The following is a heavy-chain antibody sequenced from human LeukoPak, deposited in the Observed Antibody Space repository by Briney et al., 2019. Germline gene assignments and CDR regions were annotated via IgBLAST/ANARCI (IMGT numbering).Heavy chain of an antibody. CDR1: GYTFTSYG. V-gene: IGHV1-18*01. Sequence: ASVKVSCKASGYTFTSYGISWVRQAPGQGLEWMGWISGYNGHTDYPQQFQGRVTMTTDTSTSTAYMELRSLRSDDTAVYYCARDSPIAAAGTRVGYYYYYGMDVWGQGTTVTVSS. CDR3: ARDSPIAAAGTRVGYYYYYGMDV. D-gene: IGHD6-13*01. CDR2: ISGYNGHT. J-gene: IGHJ6*02.